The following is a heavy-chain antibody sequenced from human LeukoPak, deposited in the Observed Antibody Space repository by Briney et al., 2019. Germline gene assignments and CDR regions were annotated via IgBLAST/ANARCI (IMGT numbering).Heavy chain of an antibody. D-gene: IGHD3-10*01. Sequence: PGGPLRLSCAASGFTFSSYAMHWVRQAPGKGLEWVAVISYDGSNKYYADSVKGRFTISRDNSKNTLYLQMNSLRAEDTAVYYCAKDYGSGSYSFDYWGQGTLVTVSS. CDR1: GFTFSSYA. CDR2: ISYDGSNK. V-gene: IGHV3-30-3*01. J-gene: IGHJ4*02. CDR3: AKDYGSGSYSFDY.